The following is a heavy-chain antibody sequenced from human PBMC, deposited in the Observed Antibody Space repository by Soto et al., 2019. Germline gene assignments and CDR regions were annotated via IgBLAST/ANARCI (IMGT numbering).Heavy chain of an antibody. V-gene: IGHV3-23*01. CDR3: ARLEVTQYYFNY. Sequence: GGSLRLSCAASGFTFSSYAMSWVRRAPGKGLEWVSAISGSGGSTYYADSVKGRFTISRDNSKNTLYLQMNSLRAEDTAVYYCARLEVTQYYFNYWRQGTLVTVS. J-gene: IGHJ4*02. CDR1: GFTFSSYA. D-gene: IGHD2-8*02. CDR2: ISGSGGST.